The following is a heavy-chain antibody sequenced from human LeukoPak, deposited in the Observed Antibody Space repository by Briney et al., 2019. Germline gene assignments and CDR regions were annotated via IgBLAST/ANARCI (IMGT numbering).Heavy chain of an antibody. J-gene: IGHJ4*02. V-gene: IGHV4-30-4*01. CDR3: ARDSKRELLDY. CDR2: IYYSGST. D-gene: IGHD1-26*01. Sequence: SETLSLTCTVSGGSISSGDYCWSWIRQPSGKGLEWIGYIYYSGSTYYNPSLKSRVTISVDTSKNQFSLKLSSVTAADTAVYYCARDSKRELLDYWGQGTLVIVSS. CDR1: GGSISSGDYC.